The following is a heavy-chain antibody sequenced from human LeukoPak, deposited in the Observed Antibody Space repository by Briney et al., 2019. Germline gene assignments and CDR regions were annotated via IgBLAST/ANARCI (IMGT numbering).Heavy chain of an antibody. CDR1: GYTFTGYY. Sequence: ASVKVSCKASGYTFTGYYMHWVRQAPGQGLEWMGWINPNSGGTNYAQKFQGRVTITADKSTSTAYMELSSLRSEDTAVYYCARDTSGYDAFDIWGQGTMVTVSS. CDR2: INPNSGGT. V-gene: IGHV1-2*02. CDR3: ARDTSGYDAFDI. J-gene: IGHJ3*02. D-gene: IGHD3-22*01.